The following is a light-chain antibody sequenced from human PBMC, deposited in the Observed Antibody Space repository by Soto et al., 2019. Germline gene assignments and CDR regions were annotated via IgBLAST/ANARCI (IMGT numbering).Light chain of an antibody. J-gene: IGKJ3*01. CDR2: GAS. Sequence: EIVMTQSPATLSVSPGERATLSCRASQSVTSNLAWYQQKPGQAPRLLIYGASTRATGIPARFSGSGSGTEFTLTISTLQSGDFAVYYCHQYNNWPLTFGPGTKVDIK. V-gene: IGKV3-15*01. CDR1: QSVTSN. CDR3: HQYNNWPLT.